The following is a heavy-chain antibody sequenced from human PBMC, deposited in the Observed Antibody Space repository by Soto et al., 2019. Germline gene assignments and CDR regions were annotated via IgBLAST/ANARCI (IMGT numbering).Heavy chain of an antibody. V-gene: IGHV1-69*01. CDR1: GGTFSSYA. Sequence: QVQLVQSGAEVKKPGSSVKVSCKASGGTFSSYAISWVRQAPGQGLEWVGGIIPIVGTANYAQKFQGRVTITADESTSTAYMELSSLRSEDTAVYYCARDSSVEMATITLVGFDYWGQGTLVTVSS. D-gene: IGHD5-12*01. CDR2: IIPIVGTA. CDR3: ARDSSVEMATITLVGFDY. J-gene: IGHJ4*02.